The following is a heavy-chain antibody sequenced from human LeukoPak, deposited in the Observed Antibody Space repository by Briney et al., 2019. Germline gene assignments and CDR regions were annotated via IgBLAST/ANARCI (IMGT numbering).Heavy chain of an antibody. V-gene: IGHV3-23*01. D-gene: IGHD3-10*01. Sequence: GSLRLSCAASGFTFSSYHMAWVRLSPGKEVECVSTISNSGDRTYYIDSVKGRFTISRDNSKNTLYLQMNSLRAEDTAVYYCAKEGAYYGSGVNFDYWGQGTLVTVSS. J-gene: IGHJ4*02. CDR1: GFTFSSYH. CDR2: ISNSGDRT. CDR3: AKEGAYYGSGVNFDY.